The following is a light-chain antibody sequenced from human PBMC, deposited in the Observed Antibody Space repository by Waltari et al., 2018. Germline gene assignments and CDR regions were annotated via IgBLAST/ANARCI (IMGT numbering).Light chain of an antibody. V-gene: IGLV2-14*03. J-gene: IGLJ2*01. CDR2: DVS. CDR3: SSYSGTNTRVI. CDR1: SIDIGHYDY. Sequence: QSALTQPASVSGSPGQSISISCTGTSIDIGHYDYVSWYQQQPGKAPRMMIYDVSHRPPGVSNRFSGSKSGNTASLIISGLQSEDEGDYYCSSYSGTNTRVIFGGGTKLTVL.